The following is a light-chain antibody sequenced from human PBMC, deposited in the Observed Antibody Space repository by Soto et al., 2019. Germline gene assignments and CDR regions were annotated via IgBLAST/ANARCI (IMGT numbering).Light chain of an antibody. V-gene: IGLV2-14*03. CDR1: SSDLGGYNY. CDR3: SSYTNSSIDV. CDR2: DVS. J-gene: IGLJ1*01. Sequence: QSVLTQPASVSGSPGQSITISCTGTSSDLGGYNYVSWYQHHPAKAPKLMIYDVSNRPSGASNRFSGSKSGNTASLTISGLQAEDEADYYCSSYTNSSIDVFGTGTKVTVL.